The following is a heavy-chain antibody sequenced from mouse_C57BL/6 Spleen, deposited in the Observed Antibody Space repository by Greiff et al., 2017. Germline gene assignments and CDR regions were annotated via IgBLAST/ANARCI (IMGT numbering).Heavy chain of an antibody. Sequence: VQLQQPGAELVMPGASVKLSCKASGYTFTSYWMHWVKQRPGQGLEWIGEIDPSDSYTNYNQKFKGKSTLTVDKSSSTAYMQLSSLTSGDSAVYYCARGIYYDYDVWFAYWGQGTLVTVSA. CDR2: IDPSDSYT. D-gene: IGHD2-4*01. CDR1: GYTFTSYW. J-gene: IGHJ3*01. V-gene: IGHV1-69*01. CDR3: ARGIYYDYDVWFAY.